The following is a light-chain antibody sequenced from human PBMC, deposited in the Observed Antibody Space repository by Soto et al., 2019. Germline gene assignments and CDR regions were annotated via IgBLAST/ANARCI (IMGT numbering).Light chain of an antibody. CDR3: QRYENIPT. J-gene: IGKJ5*01. Sequence: IQVAHFPTSLSASVGDRVTIPCQASQNINNYLNWYQQKPGRAPKLLIYDASNLEAGVPSRFRGSGSGTDFTFTISRMTPEDIATYYCQRYENIPTFGQGTRLENK. CDR1: QNINNY. CDR2: DAS. V-gene: IGKV1-33*01.